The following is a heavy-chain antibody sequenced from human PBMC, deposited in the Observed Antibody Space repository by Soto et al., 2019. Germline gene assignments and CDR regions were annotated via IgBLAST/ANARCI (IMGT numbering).Heavy chain of an antibody. V-gene: IGHV4-39*07. CDR2: TYSSGGA. J-gene: IGHJ6*02. D-gene: IGHD3-10*01. CDR3: ARTRGSAVYFYFYGLDV. Sequence: SETLSLTCSISCGSINGNNYSWGWIRQPPGRGLEWIGNTYSSGGAYYDPSFKSRASISVDTSKSQVFLKLTSVTAADTAIYYCARTRGSAVYFYFYGLDVWGHGTTVTVSS. CDR1: CGSINGNNYS.